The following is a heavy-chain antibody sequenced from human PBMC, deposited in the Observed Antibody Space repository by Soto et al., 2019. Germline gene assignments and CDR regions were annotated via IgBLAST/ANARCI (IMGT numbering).Heavy chain of an antibody. D-gene: IGHD5-12*01. CDR1: GYTFTSYG. J-gene: IGHJ3*02. CDR3: ARDFLMATIGQDAFDI. Sequence: QVQLVQSGAEVKKPGASVKVSCKASGYTFTSYGISWVRQAPGQGLEWMGWISAYNGNTNYAQKLQGRVTMTTDTSTSTAYMELRSLGSDDTAVYYCARDFLMATIGQDAFDIWGQGTMVTVSS. V-gene: IGHV1-18*04. CDR2: ISAYNGNT.